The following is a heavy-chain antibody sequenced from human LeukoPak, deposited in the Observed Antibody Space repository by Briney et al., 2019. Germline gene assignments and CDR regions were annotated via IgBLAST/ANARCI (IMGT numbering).Heavy chain of an antibody. CDR1: GFSLTTNEVA. CDR3: AHSPTPEFGIQYYMGV. J-gene: IGHJ6*03. CDR2: IFWDGDK. D-gene: IGHD1-14*01. Sequence: SGPTLVNPTQTLTLTCTFSGFSLTTNEVAVGWIRQPPGKALEWLALIFWDGDKRYSPSLKGRLTITRDTSKNQVVLIMTNVDPVDTGTYYCAHSPTPEFGIQYYMGVWGNGTTVTVSS. V-gene: IGHV2-5*02.